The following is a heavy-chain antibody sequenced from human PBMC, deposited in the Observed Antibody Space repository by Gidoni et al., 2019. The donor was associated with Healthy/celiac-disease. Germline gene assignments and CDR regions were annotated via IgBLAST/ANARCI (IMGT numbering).Heavy chain of an antibody. CDR2: ISSSSSYI. CDR1: TFSSYS. CDR3: ARKAVLEWLSPFDY. Sequence: TFSSYSMNWVRQAPGKGLEWVSSISSSSSYIYYADSVKGRFTISRDNAKNSLYLQMNSLRAEDTAVYYCARKAVLEWLSPFDYWGQGTLVTVSS. J-gene: IGHJ4*02. V-gene: IGHV3-21*01. D-gene: IGHD3-3*02.